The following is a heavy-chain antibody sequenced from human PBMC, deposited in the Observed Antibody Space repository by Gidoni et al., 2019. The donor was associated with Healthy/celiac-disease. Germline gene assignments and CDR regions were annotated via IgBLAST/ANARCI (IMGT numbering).Heavy chain of an antibody. D-gene: IGHD6-19*01. Sequence: QVQLHQWVAGLLQPSETLSLTCAVYGGSFSGYYWSWIRQPPGKGLEWIGEINHSGSTNYNPSLKSRVTISVDTSKNQFSLKLSSVTAADTAVYYCARGRGVGIAVAGTLDYWGQGTLVTVSS. CDR2: INHSGST. CDR3: ARGRGVGIAVAGTLDY. J-gene: IGHJ4*02. CDR1: GGSFSGYY. V-gene: IGHV4-34*01.